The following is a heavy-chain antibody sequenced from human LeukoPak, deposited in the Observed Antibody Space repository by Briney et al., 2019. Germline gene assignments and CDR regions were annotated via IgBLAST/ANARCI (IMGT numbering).Heavy chain of an antibody. CDR3: ARDSYGDANFDS. V-gene: IGHV3-23*01. CDR2: ISGSGDST. CDR1: GFTLRSYV. J-gene: IGHJ4*02. Sequence: PGGSLRLSCVASGFTLRSYVMNWVRQTPGKGLEWVSSISGSGDSTFYADSVKGRFSISRDNSKNTLYLQVNGLRTEDTAVYYCARDSYGDANFDSWGQGTLVTVSS. D-gene: IGHD4-17*01.